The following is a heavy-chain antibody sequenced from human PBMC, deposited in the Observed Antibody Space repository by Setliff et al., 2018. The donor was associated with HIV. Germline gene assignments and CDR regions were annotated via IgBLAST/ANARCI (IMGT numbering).Heavy chain of an antibody. CDR3: ATGVYVTDF. J-gene: IGHJ4*02. Sequence: ASVKVSCKASGYAFTDYYIHWVQQAPGKGLEWMGRVDPEDGYTIYAENFQGRVTITADTSTDKAYMKLSSLRSEDSAVYYCATGVYVTDFWGQGTLVTVSS. CDR2: VDPEDGYT. CDR1: GYAFTDYY. D-gene: IGHD3-10*02. V-gene: IGHV1-69-2*01.